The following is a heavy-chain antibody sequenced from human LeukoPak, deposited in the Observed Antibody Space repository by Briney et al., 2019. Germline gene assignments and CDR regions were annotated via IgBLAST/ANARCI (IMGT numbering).Heavy chain of an antibody. J-gene: IGHJ6*03. V-gene: IGHV3-23*01. CDR2: ISGSGGST. D-gene: IGHD3-9*01. CDR3: ARDYGRYFDRGPSYMDV. CDR1: GFTFSSYA. Sequence: GGSLRLSCAASGFTFSSYAMTWVRQAPGKGLEWVSAISGSGGSTYYADSVKGRFTISRDNAKNSLYLQMNSLRAEDTAVYYCARDYGRYFDRGPSYMDVWGKGTTVTVSS.